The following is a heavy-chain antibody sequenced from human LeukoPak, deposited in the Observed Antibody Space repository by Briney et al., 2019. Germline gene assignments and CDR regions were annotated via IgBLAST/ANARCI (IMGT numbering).Heavy chain of an antibody. V-gene: IGHV3-53*01. CDR2: IYSGGST. CDR1: GFTVSSNH. CDR3: ARDSWVVSYYYGMDV. Sequence: GGSLRLSCAASGFTVSSNHMSWVRQAPGKGLEWVSVIYSGGSTYYADSVKGRFTISRDNSKNTLYLQMNSLRAEDTAVYYCARDSWVVSYYYGMDVWGQGTTVTVSS. J-gene: IGHJ6*02. D-gene: IGHD2-15*01.